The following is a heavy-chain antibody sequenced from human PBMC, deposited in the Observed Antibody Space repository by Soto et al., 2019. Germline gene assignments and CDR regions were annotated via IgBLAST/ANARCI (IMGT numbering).Heavy chain of an antibody. CDR3: ARASGHIAAAGSYYYYGMDV. CDR2: IYYSGST. V-gene: IGHV4-59*01. D-gene: IGHD6-13*01. J-gene: IGHJ6*02. Sequence: SETLSLTCTVSGGSISSYYWSWIRQPPGKGLEWIGYIYYSGSTNYNPSLKSRVTISVDTSKNQFSLKLSSVTAADTAVYYCARASGHIAAAGSYYYYGMDVWGQGTTVTVS. CDR1: GGSISSYY.